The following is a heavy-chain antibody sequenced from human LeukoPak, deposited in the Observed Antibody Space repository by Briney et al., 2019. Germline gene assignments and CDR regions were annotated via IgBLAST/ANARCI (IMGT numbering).Heavy chain of an antibody. CDR3: AKDSEWLRPRGYYFDY. CDR2: ISYDGSNK. V-gene: IGHV3-30*18. J-gene: IGHJ4*02. D-gene: IGHD5-12*01. Sequence: GGSLRLSCEASGFTFSSYGLHWVRQAPGKGLEWVAGISYDGSNKYYADSVKGRFTISRDNSKNTLYLQMNSLRAEDTAVYYCAKDSEWLRPRGYYFDYWGQGTLVTVSS. CDR1: GFTFSSYG.